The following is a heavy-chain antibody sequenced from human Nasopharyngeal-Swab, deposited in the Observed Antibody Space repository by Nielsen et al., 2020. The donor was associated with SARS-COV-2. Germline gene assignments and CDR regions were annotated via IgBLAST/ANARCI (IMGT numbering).Heavy chain of an antibody. Sequence: ASVKVSCKVSGYTLTELSMHWVRPAPGKGLEWMGGFDPEDGETIYAQKFQGRVTMTEDTSTDTAYMELSSLRSEDTAVYYCATGFAITMVRGVRYYYYGMDVWGQGTTVTVSS. CDR2: FDPEDGET. CDR3: ATGFAITMVRGVRYYYYGMDV. V-gene: IGHV1-24*01. D-gene: IGHD3-10*01. J-gene: IGHJ6*02. CDR1: GYTLTELS.